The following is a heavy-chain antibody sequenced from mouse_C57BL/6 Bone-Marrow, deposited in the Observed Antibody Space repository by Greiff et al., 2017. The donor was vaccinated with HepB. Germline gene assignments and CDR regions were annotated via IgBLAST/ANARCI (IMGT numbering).Heavy chain of an antibody. CDR2: ISSGSSTI. CDR3: AILYAMDY. J-gene: IGHJ4*01. V-gene: IGHV5-17*01. Sequence: EVKLMESGGGLVKPGGSLKLSCAASGFTFSDYGMHWVRQAPEKGLEWVAYISSGSSTIYYADTVKGRFTISRDNAKNTLFLQMTSLRSEDTAMYYCAILYAMDYWGQGTSVTVSS. CDR1: GFTFSDYG.